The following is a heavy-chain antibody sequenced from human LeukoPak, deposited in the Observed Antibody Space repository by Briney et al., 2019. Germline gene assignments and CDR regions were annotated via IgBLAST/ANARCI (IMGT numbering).Heavy chain of an antibody. CDR3: ARVRLAYGSGSCDYFDY. CDR1: GGSISSYY. Sequence: SETLSLTCIVSGGSISSYYWSWIRQPPGKGLEWIGYIYYSGITNYNPSLKSRVTISVDTFKNQFSLKLSSVTAADTAVYYCARVRLAYGSGSCDYFDYWGQGTLVTISS. J-gene: IGHJ4*02. CDR2: IYYSGIT. D-gene: IGHD3-10*01. V-gene: IGHV4-59*01.